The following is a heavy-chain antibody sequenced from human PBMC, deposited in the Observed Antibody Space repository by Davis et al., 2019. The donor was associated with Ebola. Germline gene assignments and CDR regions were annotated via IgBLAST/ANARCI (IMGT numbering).Heavy chain of an antibody. J-gene: IGHJ4*02. V-gene: IGHV4-39*01. Sequence: MPSETLSLTCTVSGGSISSTFNYWGWIRQPPGKGLEWIGSVYSSGSTHYNPSLKSRVTISVDTSKNQFSLKLSSVTAADTAVYYCASSLGGVVIYWGQGTLVTVSS. D-gene: IGHD3-3*01. CDR2: VYSSGST. CDR3: ASSLGGVVIY. CDR1: GGSISSTFNY.